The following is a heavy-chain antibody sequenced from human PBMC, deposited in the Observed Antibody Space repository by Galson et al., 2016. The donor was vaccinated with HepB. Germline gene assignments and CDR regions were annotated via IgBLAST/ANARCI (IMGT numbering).Heavy chain of an antibody. Sequence: ETLSLTCTVSGGSISSYYWSWIRQPPGKGLEWIGYIYYSGSTNYNPSLKSRLTISVDTSKNQFSLKLSSVTAADTAVYYCARLASYGMDVWGQGTTVTAS. V-gene: IGHV4-59*01. CDR1: GGSISSYY. J-gene: IGHJ6*02. CDR2: IYYSGST. CDR3: ARLASYGMDV.